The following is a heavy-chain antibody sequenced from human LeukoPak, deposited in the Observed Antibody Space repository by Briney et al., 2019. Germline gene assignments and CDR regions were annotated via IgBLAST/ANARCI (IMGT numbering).Heavy chain of an antibody. V-gene: IGHV3-23*01. Sequence: GASLRLSYAASGFTFSLHAMTWVRQAPGKGLEWVSRISGSGGSTYYADSVKGRFTISRDNSKNTLSLQMNSLRAEDTAVYYCAKGHYDTGTFGAFDIWGQGTMVTVSS. CDR3: AKGHYDTGTFGAFDI. J-gene: IGHJ3*02. D-gene: IGHD3-22*01. CDR2: ISGSGGST. CDR1: GFTFSLHA.